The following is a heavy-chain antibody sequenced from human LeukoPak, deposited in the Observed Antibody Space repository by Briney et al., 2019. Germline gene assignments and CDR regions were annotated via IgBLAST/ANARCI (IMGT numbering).Heavy chain of an antibody. D-gene: IGHD3-22*01. CDR3: AKSTYYYDTFVNAFDL. CDR1: GGSFSGYY. Sequence: SETLSLTCAVYGGSFSGYYWGWIRQPPGKGLEWIGSIYYGGSTYYNASLRSRVTTSVDTSKNQFSLKLSSVTAADTAVHYCAKSTYYYDTFVNAFDLWGQGTVVTVSS. V-gene: IGHV4-34*01. J-gene: IGHJ3*01. CDR2: IYYGGST.